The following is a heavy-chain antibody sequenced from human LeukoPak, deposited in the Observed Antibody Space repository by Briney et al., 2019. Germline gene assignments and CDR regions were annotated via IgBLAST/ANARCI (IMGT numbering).Heavy chain of an antibody. CDR1: GGSISSSSYY. V-gene: IGHV3-21*01. D-gene: IGHD3-10*01. CDR3: ARGGSWPLIGAFDI. Sequence: ETLSLTCTVSGGSISSSSYYWGWVRQAPGKGLEWVSSISSSSSYIYYADSVKGRFTISRDNAKNSLYLQMNSLRAEDTAVYYCARGGSWPLIGAFDIWGQGTMVTVSS. CDR2: ISSSSSYI. J-gene: IGHJ3*02.